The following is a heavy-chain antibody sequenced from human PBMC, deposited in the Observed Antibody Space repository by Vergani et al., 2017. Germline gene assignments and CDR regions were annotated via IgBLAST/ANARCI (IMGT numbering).Heavy chain of an antibody. J-gene: IGHJ4*02. Sequence: QVQLVESGGGVVQPGRSLRLSCAASGFTFRSYAMHWVRQAPGKGLEWVAVISHDGSNKYYADSVKGRFTISRDNSKNTLYLQMNSLRAEDTAVYYCARGASGDYVSSFDYWGQGTLVTVSS. CDR1: GFTFRSYA. CDR2: ISHDGSNK. D-gene: IGHD4-17*01. V-gene: IGHV3-30-3*01. CDR3: ARGASGDYVSSFDY.